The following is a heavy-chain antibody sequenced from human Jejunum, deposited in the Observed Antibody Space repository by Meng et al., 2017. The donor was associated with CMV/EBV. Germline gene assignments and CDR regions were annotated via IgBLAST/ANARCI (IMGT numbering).Heavy chain of an antibody. D-gene: IGHD1-14*01. Sequence: VSGGSISSYYWTWLRQPPEKGLEWIGYVYYSGTTSYNPSLKSRVTISVDTSKNQFSLKLSSLTAADTAVYYCARDVLLGTHNWFDPWGRGTLVTVSS. V-gene: IGHV4-59*01. CDR1: GGSISSYY. CDR3: ARDVLLGTHNWFDP. CDR2: VYYSGTT. J-gene: IGHJ5*02.